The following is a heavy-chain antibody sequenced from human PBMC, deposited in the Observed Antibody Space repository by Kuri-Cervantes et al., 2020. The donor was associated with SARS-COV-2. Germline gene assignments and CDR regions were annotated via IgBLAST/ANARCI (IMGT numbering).Heavy chain of an antibody. J-gene: IGHJ5*02. CDR2: IGGSGGNT. CDR3: AKAGGIEIPAATNWFDP. Sequence: LSLTCAASGFTFSSYSMNWVRQAPGKGLEWVSGIGGSGGNTYYADSVKGRFTISRDNSKNTLYLQMTSLSAGDTAIYYCAKAGGIEIPAATNWFDPWGQGTLVTVSS. D-gene: IGHD2-2*01. CDR1: GFTFSSYS. V-gene: IGHV3-23*01.